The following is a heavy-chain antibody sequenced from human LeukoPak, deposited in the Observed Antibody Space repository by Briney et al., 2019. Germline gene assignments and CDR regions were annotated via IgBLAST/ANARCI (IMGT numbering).Heavy chain of an antibody. J-gene: IGHJ4*02. V-gene: IGHV3-53*01. CDR2: IYSGGST. Sequence: GGSLRLSCAASGFTVSSNYMSWVRQAPGKGLDWVSVIYSGGSTYYADSVKGRFTISRDNSKNTLYLQMNSLRAEDTAVYYCARTRGYSYGPFDYWGQGTLVTVSS. D-gene: IGHD5-18*01. CDR1: GFTVSSNY. CDR3: ARTRGYSYGPFDY.